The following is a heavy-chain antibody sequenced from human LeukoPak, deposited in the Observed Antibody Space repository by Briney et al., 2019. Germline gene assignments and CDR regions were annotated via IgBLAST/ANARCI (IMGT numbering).Heavy chain of an antibody. Sequence: GRSLRLSCAASGFTFSSYAMHWVRQAPGKGLEWVAVTSYDGSNKYYADSVKGRFTISRDNSKNTVYLQMNSLRAEDTAVYHCAQGGSEIYYFYHGMDVWGRGTTVTVSS. V-gene: IGHV3-30-3*02. D-gene: IGHD3-10*01. CDR1: GFTFSSYA. J-gene: IGHJ6*02. CDR3: AQGGSEIYYFYHGMDV. CDR2: TSYDGSNK.